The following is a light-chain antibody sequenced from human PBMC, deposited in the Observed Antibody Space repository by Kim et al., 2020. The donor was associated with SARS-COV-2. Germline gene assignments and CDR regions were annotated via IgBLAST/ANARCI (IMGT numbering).Light chain of an antibody. V-gene: IGKV3-20*01. CDR3: QQYASVPPWT. CDR1: QRVSSNY. CDR2: GAS. Sequence: PGESATLSVGASQRVSSNYLAWYQQKPGQGPRLLIFGASSRATGIPDRFSGSGSGTDFTLTISRLEPEDVAVYYCQQYASVPPWTFGQGTKVDIK. J-gene: IGKJ1*01.